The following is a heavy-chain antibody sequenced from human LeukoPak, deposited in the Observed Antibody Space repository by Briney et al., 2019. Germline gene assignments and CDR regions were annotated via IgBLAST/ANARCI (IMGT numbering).Heavy chain of an antibody. V-gene: IGHV3-23*01. Sequence: GGSLRLSCEASGFLFRAYAMSWVRQAPGKGLEWLSTITITDGGAYYIDSVKGRFTMSRDNSKNTLYLQMNSLRAEDTAVYYCAREAWRRYLDYWGQGTPVTVSS. CDR2: ITITDGGA. CDR1: GFLFRAYA. CDR3: AREAWRRYLDY. D-gene: IGHD3-3*01. J-gene: IGHJ4*02.